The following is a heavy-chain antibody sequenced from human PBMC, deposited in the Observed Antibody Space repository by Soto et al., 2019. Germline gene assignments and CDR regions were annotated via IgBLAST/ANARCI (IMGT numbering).Heavy chain of an antibody. CDR1: GFTFSSYA. D-gene: IGHD1-1*01. CDR2: ISGSGGST. CDR3: EKDAQIPDAGLDCFDP. Sequence: EVQLLESGGGLVQPGGSLRLSCAASGFTFSSYAMSWVRQAPGKGLEWVSAISGSGGSTYYADSVKGRFTISRDNSKNTLYLQMNSLRAEDTAVYYCEKDAQIPDAGLDCFDPWGQGTLVTVSS. V-gene: IGHV3-23*01. J-gene: IGHJ5*02.